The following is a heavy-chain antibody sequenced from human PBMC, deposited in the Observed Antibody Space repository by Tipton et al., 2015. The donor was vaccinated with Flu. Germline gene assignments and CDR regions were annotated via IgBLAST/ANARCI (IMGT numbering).Heavy chain of an antibody. CDR3: VRRDYSNYVSEPKNWFDT. CDR2: IHRAGNT. V-gene: IGHV4-38-2*01. CDR1: GDSMGSRYY. Sequence: TLSLTCSVSGDSMGSRYYWGWIRQAPGKGLEWIANIHRAGNTYYNPSLKSRVTLSVDTSNNQFSLKLSSVTAADTAVYYCVRRDYSNYVSEPKNWFDTWGQGTLVTVSS. D-gene: IGHD4-11*01. J-gene: IGHJ5*02.